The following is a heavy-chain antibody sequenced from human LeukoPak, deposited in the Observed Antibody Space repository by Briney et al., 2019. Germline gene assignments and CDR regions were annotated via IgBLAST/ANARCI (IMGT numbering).Heavy chain of an antibody. CDR2: IYYSGST. J-gene: IGHJ4*02. D-gene: IGHD6-6*01. CDR1: GGSFSGYY. V-gene: IGHV4-34*01. Sequence: PSETLSLTCAVYGGSFSGYYWSWIRQPPGKGLEWIGSIYYSGSTYYNPSLKSRVTISVDTSKNQFSLKLSSVTAADTAVYYCARHEGSSSGPFDYWGQGTLVTVSS. CDR3: ARHEGSSSGPFDY.